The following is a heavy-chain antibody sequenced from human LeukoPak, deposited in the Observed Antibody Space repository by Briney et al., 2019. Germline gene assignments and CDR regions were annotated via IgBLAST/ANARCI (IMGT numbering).Heavy chain of an antibody. Sequence: PGGSLRLSCAASGFIFSSYAMSWVRQAPGKGLEWVSAISGSGGSTYYADSVKGRFTISRDNSKNTLYLQMNSLRAEDTAVYYCAKRPRGYSYGGRFDYWGQGTLVTVSS. CDR2: ISGSGGST. CDR3: AKRPRGYSYGGRFDY. V-gene: IGHV3-23*01. D-gene: IGHD5-18*01. CDR1: GFIFSSYA. J-gene: IGHJ4*02.